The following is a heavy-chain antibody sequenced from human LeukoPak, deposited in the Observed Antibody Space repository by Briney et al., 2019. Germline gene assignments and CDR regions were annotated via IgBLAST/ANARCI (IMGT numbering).Heavy chain of an antibody. D-gene: IGHD6-13*01. CDR1: GYTFTGYY. V-gene: IGHV1-2*02. CDR2: INPNSGGT. Sequence: ASVKVSCKASGYTFTGYYMHWVRQASGQGLEWMGWINPNSGGTNYAQKFQGRVTMTRDTSISTAYMELSRLRSDDTAVYYCARDVSSSWYYFDYWGQGTLVTVSS. CDR3: ARDVSSSWYYFDY. J-gene: IGHJ4*02.